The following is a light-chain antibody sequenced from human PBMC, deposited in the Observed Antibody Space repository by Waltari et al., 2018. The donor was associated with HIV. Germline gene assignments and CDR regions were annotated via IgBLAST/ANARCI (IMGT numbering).Light chain of an antibody. Sequence: QSVLTQPPSVSAAPGQKVTIPCSGSSSNLGNNNVSWYQQLPGTAPKLLIYDNNKRPSGIPDRFSGSKSGTSATLGITGLQTGDEADYYCGTWDSSLSAGVFGGGTKLTVL. V-gene: IGLV1-51*01. CDR2: DNN. J-gene: IGLJ3*02. CDR3: GTWDSSLSAGV. CDR1: SSNLGNNN.